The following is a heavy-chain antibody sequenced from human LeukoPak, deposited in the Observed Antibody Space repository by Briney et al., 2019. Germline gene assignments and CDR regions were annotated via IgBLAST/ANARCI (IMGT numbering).Heavy chain of an antibody. Sequence: SETLSLTCTVSGGSISSSSYYWAWIRQPPGKGLEWIGSIYYSGSTYYNPSLKSRVTISVDTSKNQFSLKLSSVTAADTAVYYCARPTLGATRGLVYWSQGTLVTVSS. CDR3: ARPTLGATRGLVY. D-gene: IGHD1-26*01. CDR2: IYYSGST. J-gene: IGHJ4*02. CDR1: GGSISSSSYY. V-gene: IGHV4-39*01.